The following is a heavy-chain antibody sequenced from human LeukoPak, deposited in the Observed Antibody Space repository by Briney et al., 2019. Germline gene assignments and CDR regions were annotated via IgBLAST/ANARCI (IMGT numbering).Heavy chain of an antibody. CDR1: GYTFTSYD. Sequence: ASVKVSCKASGYTFTSYDINWVRRATGQGLEWMGWMNPNSGNTGYAQKFQGRVTITRNTSISTAYMELSSLRSEDTAVYYCARHPGIAVADYYFDYWGQGTLVTVSS. CDR2: MNPNSGNT. D-gene: IGHD6-19*01. V-gene: IGHV1-8*03. J-gene: IGHJ4*02. CDR3: ARHPGIAVADYYFDY.